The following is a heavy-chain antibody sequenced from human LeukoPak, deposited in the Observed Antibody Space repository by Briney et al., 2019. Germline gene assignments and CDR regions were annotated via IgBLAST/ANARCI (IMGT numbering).Heavy chain of an antibody. CDR1: GFTFSSYA. V-gene: IGHV3-23*01. CDR2: ISGSGGST. Sequence: GGSLRLSCAASGFTFSSYAMSWVRQAPGKGLEWVSAISGSGGSTYYADSVKGRFTISRDNSENTLYLQMNSLRAEDTAVYYCARDPYSGTYYMDVWGKGTTVTVSS. J-gene: IGHJ6*03. D-gene: IGHD1-26*01. CDR3: ARDPYSGTYYMDV.